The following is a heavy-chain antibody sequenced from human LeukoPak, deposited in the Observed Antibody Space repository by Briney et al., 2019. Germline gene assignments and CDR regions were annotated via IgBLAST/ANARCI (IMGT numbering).Heavy chain of an antibody. V-gene: IGHV5-51*01. CDR2: IYPGDSDT. J-gene: IGHJ4*02. CDR3: ARQYGRPFDY. Sequence: GESLKISCKGSGYSFSNYWIGWVRQMPGKGLEWMGTIYPGDSDTRYSPSFQGQVTISVDESINTAYLQWSSLEASDTAMYYCARQYGRPFDYWGQGTPVTVSS. CDR1: GYSFSNYW. D-gene: IGHD4-17*01.